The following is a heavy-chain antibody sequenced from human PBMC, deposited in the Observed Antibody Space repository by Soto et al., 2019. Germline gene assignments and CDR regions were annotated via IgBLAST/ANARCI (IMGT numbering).Heavy chain of an antibody. Sequence: QVQLVQSGAEVKKPGASVKVSCKASGYTFTSYGISWVRQAPGQGLEWMGWISAYNGNTNYAQKLQGRVTMTTDTTTSTGYMELRSLRSDDTAVYYCARDGFITMVRGVWREGDGMDVWGQGTTVTVSS. CDR2: ISAYNGNT. D-gene: IGHD3-10*01. CDR3: ARDGFITMVRGVWREGDGMDV. V-gene: IGHV1-18*01. CDR1: GYTFTSYG. J-gene: IGHJ6*02.